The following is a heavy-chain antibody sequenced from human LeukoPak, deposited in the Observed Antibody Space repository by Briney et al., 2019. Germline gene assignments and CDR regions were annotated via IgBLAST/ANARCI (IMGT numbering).Heavy chain of an antibody. J-gene: IGHJ4*02. Sequence: PGGCLRLSCAASGFTFSSYWMGWVRQAPGKGRGWVANIKQDGSEKYYVDSVKGRFTISRDKAKNSLYLQMNSLRAEDTAVYYCARDPPTGDWLPLFDYWGQGTLVTVSS. V-gene: IGHV3-7*03. CDR2: IKQDGSEK. CDR1: GFTFSSYW. CDR3: ARDPPTGDWLPLFDY. D-gene: IGHD3-9*01.